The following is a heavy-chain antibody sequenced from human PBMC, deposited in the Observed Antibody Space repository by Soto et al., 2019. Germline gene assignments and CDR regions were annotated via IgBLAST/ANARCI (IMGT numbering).Heavy chain of an antibody. J-gene: IGHJ4*02. V-gene: IGHV4-39*01. CDR2: IYESGIT. Sequence: QLQLQESGPGLLKPSETLSLTCSVSGGSIDRSGYYWGWIRQPPGKGLEWIGSIYESGITKYNPSRKSRVNISVDTSKNEFSLKLTPVTATDTAVYYCVRGDYSAYWSQGTLVTVSS. CDR3: VRGDYSAY. CDR1: GGSIDRSGYY.